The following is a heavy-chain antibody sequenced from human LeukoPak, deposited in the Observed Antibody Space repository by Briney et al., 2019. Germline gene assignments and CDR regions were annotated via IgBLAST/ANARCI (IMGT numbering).Heavy chain of an antibody. CDR1: GYTFTGYY. J-gene: IGHJ3*02. D-gene: IGHD3-22*01. Sequence: ASVKVSCKASGYTFTGYYMHWVRQAPGQGLEWMGWISAYNGNTNYAQKLQGRVTMTTDTSTSTAYMELRSLRSDDTAVYYCARQAYYYDSSGYYYLYAFDIWGQGTMVTVSS. V-gene: IGHV1-18*04. CDR2: ISAYNGNT. CDR3: ARQAYYYDSSGYYYLYAFDI.